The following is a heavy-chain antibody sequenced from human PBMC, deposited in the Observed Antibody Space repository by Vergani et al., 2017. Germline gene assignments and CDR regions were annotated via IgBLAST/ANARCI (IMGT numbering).Heavy chain of an antibody. V-gene: IGHV3-23*01. D-gene: IGHD3-22*01. CDR2: ISGSGGST. J-gene: IGHJ4*02. CDR1: GFTFSSYA. CDR3: APSISDSSGYYYPHSY. Sequence: EVQLLESGGGLLQPGGSLRLSCAASGFTFSSYAMSWVRQAPGKGLEWVSAISGSGGSTYYADSVKGRFTISRDNSKNTLYLQMNSLRAEDTAVYYCAPSISDSSGYYYPHSYWGQGTLVTVSS.